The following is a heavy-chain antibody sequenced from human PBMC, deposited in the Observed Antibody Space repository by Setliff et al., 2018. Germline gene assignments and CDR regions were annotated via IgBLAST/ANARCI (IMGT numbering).Heavy chain of an antibody. CDR3: ARDTRDKFDSSGYYLSFDS. J-gene: IGHJ4*02. D-gene: IGHD3-22*01. Sequence: SVKVSCKAPGGTFRSDGFNWVRQAPGQGLEWMGRIIPVFRTADYAPILQGRVTISADESTTTAYMELSSLKSDDTAVYYCARDTRDKFDSSGYYLSFDSWGQGTLVTVSS. CDR2: IIPVFRTA. V-gene: IGHV1-69*13. CDR1: GGTFRSDG.